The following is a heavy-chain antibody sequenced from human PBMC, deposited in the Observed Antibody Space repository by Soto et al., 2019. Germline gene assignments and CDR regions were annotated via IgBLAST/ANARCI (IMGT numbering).Heavy chain of an antibody. Sequence: QVQLQESGPGLVKPSGTLSLTCDVSGASTISSSWWSWVRQPPGEGLEWIGQIHHSGSTNYNPSLTSRVTVSVDKSKNQFSLKVTSVTAADTAVYYCARGGYYFYMDVWGKGTTVTVSS. CDR2: IHHSGST. D-gene: IGHD1-26*01. V-gene: IGHV4-4*02. J-gene: IGHJ6*03. CDR3: ARGGYYFYMDV. CDR1: GASTISSSW.